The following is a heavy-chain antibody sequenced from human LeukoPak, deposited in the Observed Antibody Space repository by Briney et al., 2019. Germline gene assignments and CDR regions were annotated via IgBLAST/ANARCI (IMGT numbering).Heavy chain of an antibody. V-gene: IGHV1-2*02. CDR1: GYTFTGHY. J-gene: IGHJ6*03. CDR2: INPNSGGT. D-gene: IGHD3-10*01. Sequence: GASVKVSCKASGYTFTGHYMHWVRQAPGQGLEWMGWINPNSGGTNYAQKFQGRVTMTRDTSISTAYMELSRPTSNDTATYYCQREWFGKKEKSRHDYYLDGWGKGTTVTISS. CDR3: QREWFGKKEKSRHDYYLDG.